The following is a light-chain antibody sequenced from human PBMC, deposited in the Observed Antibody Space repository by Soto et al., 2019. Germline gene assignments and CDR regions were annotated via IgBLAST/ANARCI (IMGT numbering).Light chain of an antibody. V-gene: IGKV3-15*01. Sequence: EIVMTHSPASLSLXXGERATLSCRASQSVSSYLAWYQQKPGQAPRLLIYGASTRATGIPARFSGSGSGTEFTLTIGSLQPDDFATYYCQQYKSYSWTFGQGTKVDVK. J-gene: IGKJ1*01. CDR1: QSVSSY. CDR2: GAS. CDR3: QQYKSYSWT.